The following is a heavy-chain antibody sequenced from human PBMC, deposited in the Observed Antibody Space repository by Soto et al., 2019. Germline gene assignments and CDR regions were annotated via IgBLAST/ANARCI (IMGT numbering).Heavy chain of an antibody. J-gene: IGHJ5*02. CDR1: GFTFTSSA. CDR2: IVVEGGET. Sequence: ASVKVSCKASGFTFTSSAVQWVRQARGQGLEWMGGIVVEGGETNYAQKFQGRVTMTEDISTNTAYMELSSLRSEDTAVYYCATGQQWLGPTGFDPWGQGTLVTVSS. CDR3: ATGQQWLGPTGFDP. D-gene: IGHD6-19*01. V-gene: IGHV1-58*01.